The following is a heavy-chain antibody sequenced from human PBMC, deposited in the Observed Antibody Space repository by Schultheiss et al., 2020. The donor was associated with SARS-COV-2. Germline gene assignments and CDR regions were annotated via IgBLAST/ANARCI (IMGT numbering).Heavy chain of an antibody. CDR3: ARMVVPAASSPVDY. J-gene: IGHJ4*02. CDR2: ISYDGTKK. D-gene: IGHD2-2*01. Sequence: GGSLRLSCAASGFTFSSYAMHWVRQAPGKGLEWVAVISYDGTKKYYADSVKGRFIISRDNSKNTLYLQMNSLRAEDTAVYYCARMVVPAASSPVDYWGQGTLVTVSS. CDR1: GFTFSSYA. V-gene: IGHV3-30*14.